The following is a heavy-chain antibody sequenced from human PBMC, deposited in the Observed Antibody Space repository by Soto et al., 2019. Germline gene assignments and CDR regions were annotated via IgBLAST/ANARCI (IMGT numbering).Heavy chain of an antibody. CDR1: GDSVSSNSVA. D-gene: IGHD2-2*01. CDR3: AREHLDIVVVPGGMGTDHYYYYYCMDV. V-gene: IGHV6-1*01. Sequence: PSQTLSLTCAISGDSVSSNSVAWNWIRQSPSRGLEWLGRTNYRSKWYDDYAVSVKSRITINSDTSKNQFSLQLNSVTPEDTAVYYCAREHLDIVVVPGGMGTDHYYYYYCMDVWGQGTTVTVSS. J-gene: IGHJ6*02. CDR2: TNYRSKWYD.